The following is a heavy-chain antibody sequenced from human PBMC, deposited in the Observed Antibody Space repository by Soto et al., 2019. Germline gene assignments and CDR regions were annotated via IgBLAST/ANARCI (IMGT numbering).Heavy chain of an antibody. J-gene: IGHJ4*02. V-gene: IGHV1-3*04. CDR1: GYTFTSYA. Sequence: ASVKVSCKASGYTFTSYAMHWMRQAPGQRLEWMGWINTGNGNTKYSQKFQGRVTITRDTSASTAYVELSSLRAEDTAVHYCAREIRYFDWLPQVHFDYWGQGTLVTVSS. D-gene: IGHD3-9*01. CDR3: AREIRYFDWLPQVHFDY. CDR2: INTGNGNT.